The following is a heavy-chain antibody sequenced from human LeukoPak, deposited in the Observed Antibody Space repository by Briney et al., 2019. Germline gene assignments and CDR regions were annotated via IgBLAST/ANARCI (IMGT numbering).Heavy chain of an antibody. D-gene: IGHD6-13*01. J-gene: IGHJ4*02. Sequence: PSETLSLTCIVSGGSISGFYWTWIRQPPGRGLEWIGYIYYSGSTNYNPSLKSRVTISVDMSKNQFSLKLSSVTAADTAVYYCARDSGYSSSWPTFDYWGQGTLVTVSS. CDR2: IYYSGST. CDR3: ARDSGYSSSWPTFDY. V-gene: IGHV4-59*01. CDR1: GGSISGFY.